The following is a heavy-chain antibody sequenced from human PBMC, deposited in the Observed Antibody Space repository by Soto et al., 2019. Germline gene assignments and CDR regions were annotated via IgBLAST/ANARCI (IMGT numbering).Heavy chain of an antibody. D-gene: IGHD3-22*01. V-gene: IGHV4-59*08. J-gene: IGHJ5*02. CDR3: ARLGGYYQALDT. CDR2: IYYTGTT. CDR1: GGSISSYY. Sequence: SETLSLTCTVSGGSISSYYWSWIRQPPGKGLEWIGYIYYTGTTRYSPSLKSRVTTSVDTSKNQFSLKLSSVTAADTAVYYCARLGGYYQALDTWGQGTLVTVSS.